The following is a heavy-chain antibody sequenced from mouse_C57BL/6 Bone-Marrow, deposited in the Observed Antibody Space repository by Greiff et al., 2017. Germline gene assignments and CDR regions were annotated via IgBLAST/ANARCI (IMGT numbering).Heavy chain of an antibody. CDR1: GFNIKDDY. CDR2: IDPDNGDT. D-gene: IGHD2-5*01. Sequence: VQLQQSGAELVRPGASVKLSCTASGFNIKDDYMHWVKQRPEQGLEWIGWIDPDNGDTEYASKFQGKATITADTSSNTAYLQLSSLTSEDTAVYYCTPLYYSNFHWGQGTTLTVSS. CDR3: TPLYYSNFH. J-gene: IGHJ2*01. V-gene: IGHV14-4*01.